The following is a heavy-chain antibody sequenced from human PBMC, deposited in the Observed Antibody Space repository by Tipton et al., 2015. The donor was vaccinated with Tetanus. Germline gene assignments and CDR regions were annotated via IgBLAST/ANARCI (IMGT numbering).Heavy chain of an antibody. D-gene: IGHD6-19*01. CDR2: IYYSGST. CDR3: AICPIAVAGTYAFDI. Sequence: TLSLTCTVSGGSVSSGSYYWSWIRQPPGKGLEWIGYIYYSGSTNYNPSLKSRVTISVDTSKNQFSLKLSSVTAADTAVYYCAICPIAVAGTYAFDIWGQGTMVTVSS. V-gene: IGHV4-61*01. CDR1: GGSVSSGSYY. J-gene: IGHJ3*02.